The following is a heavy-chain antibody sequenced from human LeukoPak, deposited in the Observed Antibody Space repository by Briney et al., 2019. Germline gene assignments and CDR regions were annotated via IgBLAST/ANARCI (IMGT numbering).Heavy chain of an antibody. CDR1: GFTFSSYG. V-gene: IGHV3-30*02. CDR2: IRYDGSNK. CDR3: AKDQGITDTAMVTTFDY. J-gene: IGHJ4*02. Sequence: GGSLRLSCAASGFTFSSYGMHWVRQAPGKGLEWVAFIRYDGSNKYYADSVKGRFTISRDNSKNTLYLQMNSLRAEDTAVYYCAKDQGITDTAMVTTFDYWGQGTLVTVSS. D-gene: IGHD5-18*01.